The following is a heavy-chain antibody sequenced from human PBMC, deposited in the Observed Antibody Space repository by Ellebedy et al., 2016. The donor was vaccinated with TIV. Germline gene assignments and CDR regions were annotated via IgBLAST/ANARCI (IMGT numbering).Heavy chain of an antibody. V-gene: IGHV1-18*01. CDR3: ARNGSGSPTLDY. CDR2: ISAHSGNT. J-gene: IGHJ4*02. D-gene: IGHD3-10*01. CDR1: GYTFISYG. Sequence: AASVKVSCKASGYTFISYGITWPRQAPGQGLEWMGWISAHSGNTNYAQKLQGRVTMTTDTSTSTSYMELRSLRSDDTAVYYCARNGSGSPTLDYWGQGTLVTVSS.